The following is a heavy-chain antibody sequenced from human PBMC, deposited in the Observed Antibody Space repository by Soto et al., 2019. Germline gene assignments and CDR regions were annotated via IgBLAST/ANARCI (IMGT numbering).Heavy chain of an antibody. CDR3: ATDRTYYYGSGSHNWFDP. J-gene: IGHJ5*02. CDR2: FDPEDGET. Sequence: ASVKVSCKVSGYTLTELSMHWVRQAPGKGLEWMGGFDPEDGETIYAQKFQGRVTMTEDTSTDTAYMELSSLRSEDTAVYYCATDRTYYYGSGSHNWFDPWGQGTLVTVSS. D-gene: IGHD3-10*01. CDR1: GYTLTELS. V-gene: IGHV1-24*01.